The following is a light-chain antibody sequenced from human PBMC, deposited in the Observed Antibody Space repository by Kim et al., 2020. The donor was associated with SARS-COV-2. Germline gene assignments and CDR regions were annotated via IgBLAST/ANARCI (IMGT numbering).Light chain of an antibody. J-gene: IGLJ3*02. CDR1: RSNIGSNS. V-gene: IGLV1-47*02. CDR3: AAWVDRLRGKV. CDR2: RNN. Sequence: QSALTQPPSASGTPGQTVTISCSGSRSNIGSNSVHWFQQFPGTTPKLLIYRNNQRPSGVPDRFSRSQSGTSASLAISGLRSEDEADYYCAAWVDRLRGKVFGGGTQLTVL.